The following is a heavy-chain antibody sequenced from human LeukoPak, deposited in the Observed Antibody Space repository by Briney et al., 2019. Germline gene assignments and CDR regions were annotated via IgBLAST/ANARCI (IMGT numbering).Heavy chain of an antibody. J-gene: IGHJ4*02. CDR3: AKDPAAYCGGDCSPGDY. Sequence: GGSLRLSCTASGFTFSNYGMHWVRQAPNKGLEWVAVISYDGSNKYYADSVKGRFTISRDNSKNTLYLQMNSLRAEDTAVYYCAKDPAAYCGGDCSPGDYWGQGTLVTVSS. D-gene: IGHD2-21*01. CDR1: GFTFSNYG. CDR2: ISYDGSNK. V-gene: IGHV3-30*18.